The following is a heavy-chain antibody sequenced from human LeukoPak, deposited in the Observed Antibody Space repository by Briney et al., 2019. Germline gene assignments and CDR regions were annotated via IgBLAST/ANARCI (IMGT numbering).Heavy chain of an antibody. CDR2: ISSSSTYI. V-gene: IGHV3-21*01. J-gene: IGHJ4*02. CDR3: ARLVALAATYYFDC. D-gene: IGHD6-25*01. CDR1: GFTFSSYS. Sequence: GGSLRLSCAASGFTFSSYSMSWVRQAPGKGLEWVSSISSSSTYIYYADSVKGRFTISRDNAKNSLYLQMNSLRAEDTAVYYCARLVALAATYYFDCWGQGTLVTVSS.